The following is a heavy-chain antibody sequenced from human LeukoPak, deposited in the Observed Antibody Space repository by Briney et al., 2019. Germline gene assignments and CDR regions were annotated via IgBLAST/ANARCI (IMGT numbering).Heavy chain of an antibody. D-gene: IGHD2-21*02. CDR2: IYYSGST. Sequence: SETLSLTCTVSGGSIRSSSYYWGWIRQPPGKGLEWIGSIYYSGSTYYNASLKSRGTISVDTSKNQFSLKLSSLTAADTAVYYCARAAYCGGDCYLFDYWGQGTLVTVFS. V-gene: IGHV4-39*01. J-gene: IGHJ4*02. CDR1: GGSIRSSSYY. CDR3: ARAAYCGGDCYLFDY.